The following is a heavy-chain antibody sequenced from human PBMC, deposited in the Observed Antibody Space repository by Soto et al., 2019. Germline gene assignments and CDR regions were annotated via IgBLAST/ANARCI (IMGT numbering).Heavy chain of an antibody. J-gene: IGHJ5*02. CDR3: ARGIAAGRGDRLDP. V-gene: IGHV6-1*01. CDR1: GDSVSSNSAA. Sequence: PSQTLSLTCVISGDSVSSNSAAWNWIRQSPSRGLEWLGRTYYRSKWYNDYAVSVGSRITINPDTSKNQFSLQLNSVTPEDTAVYHCARGIAAGRGDRLDPWGQGTLVTVSS. CDR2: TYYRSKWYN. D-gene: IGHD6-13*01.